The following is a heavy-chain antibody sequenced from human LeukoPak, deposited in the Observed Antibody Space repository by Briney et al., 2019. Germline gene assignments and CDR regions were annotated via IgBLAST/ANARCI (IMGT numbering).Heavy chain of an antibody. CDR1: GYTFTSYG. Sequence: ASVKVSCKASGYTFTSYGISWVRQAPGQGLEWMGRIIPILGIANYAQKFQGRVTITADKSTSTAYMELSSLRSEDTAVYYCAREEWELLLYFDYWGQGTLVTVSS. D-gene: IGHD1-26*01. J-gene: IGHJ4*02. CDR3: AREEWELLLYFDY. CDR2: IIPILGIA. V-gene: IGHV1-69*04.